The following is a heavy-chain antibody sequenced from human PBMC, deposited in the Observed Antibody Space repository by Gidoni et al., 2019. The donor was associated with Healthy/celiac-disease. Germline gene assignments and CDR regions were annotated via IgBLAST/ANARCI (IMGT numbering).Heavy chain of an antibody. CDR1: GGSFSGYY. CDR2: INHSGST. D-gene: IGHD3-10*01. J-gene: IGHJ5*02. CDR3: ARVTTGSWFDP. V-gene: IGHV4-34*01. Sequence: QVQLQQWGAGLLKPSETLSLTCAVYGGSFSGYYWSWIRQPPGKGLEWIGEINHSGSTNYNPSLKSRVTISVDTSKNQFSLKLSSVTAADTAVYYCARVTTGSWFDPWGQGTLVTVSS.